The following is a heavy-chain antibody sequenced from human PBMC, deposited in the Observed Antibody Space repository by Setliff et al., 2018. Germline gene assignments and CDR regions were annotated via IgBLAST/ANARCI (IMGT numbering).Heavy chain of an antibody. CDR2: FHQSSTN. V-gene: IGHV4-38-2*01. CDR1: GSSVDSDYF. CDR3: ARAQWELLRFEY. Sequence: LSLTCGVSGSSVDSDYFWGWIRQPPGKGLEWIASFHQSSTNYYNPSPKSRVSISVDTARNQISLTLKSLTAADTAVYYCARAQWELLRFEYWGQGTLVTVS. J-gene: IGHJ4*02. D-gene: IGHD1-26*01.